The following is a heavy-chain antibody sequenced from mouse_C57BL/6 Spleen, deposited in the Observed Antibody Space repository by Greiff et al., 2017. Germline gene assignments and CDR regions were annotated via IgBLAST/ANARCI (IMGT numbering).Heavy chain of an antibody. J-gene: IGHJ2*01. V-gene: IGHV7-3*01. CDR1: GFTFTDYY. CDR2: IRNKANGYTT. D-gene: IGHD2-12*01. Sequence: EVKLMESGGGLVQPGGSLSLSCAASGFTFTDYYMSWVRQPPGKALEWLGFIRNKANGYTTDYRASVKGRFTISRDKSKSILYLQMNALRAEDSATYYCARDLVLGPYFDYWGQGTTLTVSS. CDR3: ARDLVLGPYFDY.